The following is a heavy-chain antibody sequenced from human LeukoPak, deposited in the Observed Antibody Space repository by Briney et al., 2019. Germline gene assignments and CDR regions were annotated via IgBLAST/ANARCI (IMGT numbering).Heavy chain of an antibody. J-gene: IGHJ4*02. V-gene: IGHV3-23*01. CDR2: ISGSGGST. Sequence: GGSLRLSCAASGFTFGSYAMSWVRQAPGKGLEWVSAISGSGGSTYYADSVKGRFTISRDNSKNTLYLQMNSLRAEDTAVYYCAKAMVRGVMALSFGYWGQGTLVTVSS. CDR3: AKAMVRGVMALSFGY. CDR1: GFTFGSYA. D-gene: IGHD3-10*01.